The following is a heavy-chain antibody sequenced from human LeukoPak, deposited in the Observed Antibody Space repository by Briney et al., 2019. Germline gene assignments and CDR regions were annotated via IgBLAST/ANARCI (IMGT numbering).Heavy chain of an antibody. CDR3: AKDHYGDYAYDY. V-gene: IGHV3-23*01. D-gene: IGHD4-17*01. J-gene: IGHJ4*02. Sequence: GGSLRLSCSASGFTFSSYGISWVRQAPGKGLEWVSSISGSGGSTYYAQSVKGRFTISRDNSKNTLYLQMNSLRAEDTAVYYCAKDHYGDYAYDYWGQGTLVTVSS. CDR1: GFTFSSYG. CDR2: ISGSGGST.